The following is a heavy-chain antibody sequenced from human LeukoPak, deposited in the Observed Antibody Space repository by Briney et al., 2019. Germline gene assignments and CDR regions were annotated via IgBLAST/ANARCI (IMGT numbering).Heavy chain of an antibody. CDR2: IKSKTDGGTT. CDR3: TTATTYYDFWSGYYRSKDAFDI. Sequence: PGGSLRLSCAASGFTFSNAWMSWVRQAPGKGLEWVGRIKSKTDGGTTDYAAPVKGRFTISRDDSKNTLYLQMNSLKTEDTAVYYCTTATTYYDFWSGYYRSKDAFDIWGQGTMVTVSS. D-gene: IGHD3-3*01. J-gene: IGHJ3*02. V-gene: IGHV3-15*01. CDR1: GFTFSNAW.